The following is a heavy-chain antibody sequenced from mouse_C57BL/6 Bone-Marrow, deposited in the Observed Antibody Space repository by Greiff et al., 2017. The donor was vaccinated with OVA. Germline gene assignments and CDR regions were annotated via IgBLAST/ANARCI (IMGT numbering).Heavy chain of an antibody. CDR1: GYAFSSSW. CDR3: ARSDGYYPDD. V-gene: IGHV1-82*01. Sequence: QVQLQQSGPELVKPGASVKISCKASGYAFSSSWMNWVKQRPGKGLEWIGRIYPGDGDTNYNGKFKGKATLTADKSSSTAYMQLSSLTSEDSAVYFCARSDGYYPDDWGQGTTLTVSS. J-gene: IGHJ2*01. CDR2: IYPGDGDT. D-gene: IGHD2-3*01.